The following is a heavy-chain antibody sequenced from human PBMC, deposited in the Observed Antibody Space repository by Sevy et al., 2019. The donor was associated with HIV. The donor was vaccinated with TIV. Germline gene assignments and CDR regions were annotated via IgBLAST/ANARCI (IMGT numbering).Heavy chain of an antibody. J-gene: IGHJ5*02. CDR1: GGTFSSYA. CDR2: IIPIFGTA. Sequence: ASVKVSCKASGGTFSSYAISWVRQAPGQGLEWMGGIIPIFGTANYAQKFQGRVTITADESTSTAYMELSSLRSEDTAGYYCARDRDVGYDPWGQGTLVTVSS. V-gene: IGHV1-69*13. CDR3: ARDRDVGYDP. D-gene: IGHD2-21*01.